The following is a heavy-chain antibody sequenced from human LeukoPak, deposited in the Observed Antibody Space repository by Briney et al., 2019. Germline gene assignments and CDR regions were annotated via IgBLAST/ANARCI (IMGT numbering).Heavy chain of an antibody. CDR3: ARAMIVRSRDYYYYGMDV. Sequence: ASVKVSCKASGYTFTSYGISWVRQAPGQGLEWMGWISAYNGNTNYAQKLQGRVTMTTDTSTSTAYMELRSLRSDDTAVYCCARAMIVRSRDYYYYGMDVWGQGTTVTVSS. J-gene: IGHJ6*02. CDR2: ISAYNGNT. V-gene: IGHV1-18*01. CDR1: GYTFTSYG. D-gene: IGHD3-22*01.